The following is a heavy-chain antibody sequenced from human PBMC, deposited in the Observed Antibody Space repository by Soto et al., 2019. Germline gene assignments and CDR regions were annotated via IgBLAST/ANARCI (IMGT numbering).Heavy chain of an antibody. CDR2: LYPGDSDT. CDR1: GYSFSSYW. CDR3: ARAQDLSFYDFWTTRISHPHFHYSRLRTQLTDS. J-gene: IGHJ5*01. Sequence: PGESLKISCKGSGYSFSSYWIGWVRQMPGKGLEWMGILYPGDSDTTYSPSFQGQVSISADKSISTAYLQWSSLKASDTAMYYCARAQDLSFYDFWTTRISHPHFHYSRLRTQLTDS. V-gene: IGHV5-51*01. D-gene: IGHD3-3*01.